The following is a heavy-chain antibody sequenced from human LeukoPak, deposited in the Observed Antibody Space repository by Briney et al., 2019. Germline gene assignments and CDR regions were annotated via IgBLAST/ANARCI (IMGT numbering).Heavy chain of an antibody. V-gene: IGHV1-18*01. CDR1: GYTFTSYG. CDR3: ARASAIVVVPAAIDY. J-gene: IGHJ4*02. D-gene: IGHD2-2*01. CDR2: ISAYNGNT. Sequence: ASVKVSCKASGYTFTSYGISWVRQAPGQGLEWMGWISAYNGNTNYAQKLQGRVTMTSDTSTSTAYMELRSLRSDDTAVYYCARASAIVVVPAAIDYWGQGTLVTVSS.